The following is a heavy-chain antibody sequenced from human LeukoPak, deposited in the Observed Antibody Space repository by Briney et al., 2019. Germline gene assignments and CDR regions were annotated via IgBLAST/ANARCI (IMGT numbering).Heavy chain of an antibody. CDR2: IYHSGST. V-gene: IGHV4-38-2*01. Sequence: GSLRLSCAASGFTFSSYSMNWVRQAPGKGLEWIGSIYHSGSTYYNPSLKSRVTISVDTSKNQFSLKLSSVTAADTAVYYCARISLSWGSLAFSHTPDAFDIWGQGTMVTVSS. CDR1: GFTFSSYS. CDR3: ARISLSWGSLAFSHTPDAFDI. J-gene: IGHJ3*02. D-gene: IGHD3-3*01.